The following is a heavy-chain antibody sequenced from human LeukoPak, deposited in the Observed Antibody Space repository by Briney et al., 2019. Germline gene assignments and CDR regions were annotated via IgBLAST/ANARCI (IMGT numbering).Heavy chain of an antibody. J-gene: IGHJ4*02. D-gene: IGHD5-12*01. Sequence: SETLSLTCTVSGGSISSYYWSWIRQPPGKGLEWIGYIYYSGSTNYNPSLKSRVTISVDTAKNQFSLKLSSVTAADTAVYYCARAQGDGYNYPVYYFDYWGQGTLVTVSS. CDR3: ARAQGDGYNYPVYYFDY. CDR2: IYYSGST. V-gene: IGHV4-59*12. CDR1: GGSISSYY.